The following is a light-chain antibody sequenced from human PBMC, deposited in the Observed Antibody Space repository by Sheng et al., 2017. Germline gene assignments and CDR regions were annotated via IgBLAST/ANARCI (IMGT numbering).Light chain of an antibody. V-gene: IGKV1-27*01. J-gene: IGKJ1*01. CDR3: QQYYSFPRT. Sequence: DIQMTQSPSTLSASVGDRVTMTCRVSQSFGSWLAWYQQKPGKVPKLLIYAASTLQSGVPSRFSGSGSGTEFTLTISCLQSEDFATYYCQQYYSFPRTFGQGTKVEVK. CDR2: AAS. CDR1: QSFGSW.